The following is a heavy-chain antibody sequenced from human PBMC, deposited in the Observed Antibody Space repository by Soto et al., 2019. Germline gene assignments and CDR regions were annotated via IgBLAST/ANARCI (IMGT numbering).Heavy chain of an antibody. Sequence: GGSLRLSCAASGFTFSSYAMHWVRQAPGKGLEWVAVISYDGSNKYYADSVKGRFTISRDNSKNTLYLQMNSLRAEDTAVYYCARVHTALSYWGQGTLVTVS. CDR3: ARVHTALSY. D-gene: IGHD5-18*01. J-gene: IGHJ4*02. CDR1: GFTFSSYA. CDR2: ISYDGSNK. V-gene: IGHV3-30-3*01.